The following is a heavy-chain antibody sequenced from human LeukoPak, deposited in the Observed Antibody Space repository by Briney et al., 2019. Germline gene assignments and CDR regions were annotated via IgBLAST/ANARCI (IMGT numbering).Heavy chain of an antibody. CDR3: AKGGSGSHPDAFDI. V-gene: IGHV4-4*07. CDR2: IYTSGST. CDR1: GGSLSSYY. Sequence: SETLSLTCTVSGGSLSSYYWSWIRQPAGKGLEWIGRIYTSGSTNYNPSLKSRVTMSVDTSKNQFSLKLSTVTAADTAVYYCAKGGSGSHPDAFDIWGQGTMVTVSS. J-gene: IGHJ3*02. D-gene: IGHD3-10*01.